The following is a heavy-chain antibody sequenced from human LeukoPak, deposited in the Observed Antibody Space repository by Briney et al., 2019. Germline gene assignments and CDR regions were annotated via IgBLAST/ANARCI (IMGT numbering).Heavy chain of an antibody. Sequence: ASVKVSCKASGGTFSSYAISWVRQAPGQGLEWMGGIIPIFGTANYAQKFQGRVTITADKSTSTAYMELSSLRSEDTAVYYCARDYRYSGYEFDYWGQGTLVTVSS. CDR3: ARDYRYSGYEFDY. CDR2: IIPIFGTA. V-gene: IGHV1-69*06. CDR1: GGTFSSYA. J-gene: IGHJ4*02. D-gene: IGHD5-12*01.